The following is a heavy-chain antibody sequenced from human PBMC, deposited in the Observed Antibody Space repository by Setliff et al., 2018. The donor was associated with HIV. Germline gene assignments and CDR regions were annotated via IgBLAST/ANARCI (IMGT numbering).Heavy chain of an antibody. D-gene: IGHD6-13*01. CDR2: ISASSVNT. Sequence: ASVKVSCKASGYTFINYHITWVRQAPGQGLEWVASISASSVNTNYTQGRVTITTDMSTSIAYMELRSLRSDDTAVYYCARVPVSSYYYYMDVWGKGTTVTVSS. CDR3: ARVPVSSYYYYMDV. J-gene: IGHJ6*03. V-gene: IGHV1-18*01. CDR1: GYTFINYH.